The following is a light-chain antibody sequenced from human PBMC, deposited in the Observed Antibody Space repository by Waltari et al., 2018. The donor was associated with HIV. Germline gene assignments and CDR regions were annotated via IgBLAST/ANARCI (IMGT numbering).Light chain of an antibody. CDR2: LNSDGRH. Sequence: QLVVTQSPSASASLGASVKLTCTLSSGHSSYAIAWHQQRPQKGPRYLMKLNSDGRHIKVDGIPDRVSGSSSGAEGYLTISSLQSEDEANYYCQTSATVIVVFGGGTKLTVL. V-gene: IGLV4-69*01. CDR3: QTSATVIVV. J-gene: IGLJ2*01. CDR1: SGHSSYA.